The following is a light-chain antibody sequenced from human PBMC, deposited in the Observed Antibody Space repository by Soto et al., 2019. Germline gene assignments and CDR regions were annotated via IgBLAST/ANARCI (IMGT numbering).Light chain of an antibody. Sequence: DIQMTQSPSTLSASVGDRVTITCRASQSISSWLAWYQQKPGKAPKLLIDDAASLESGVPSRFSGCGSGTEFTLTISSLQPDDFATYYCQQYNSYSWTFGQGTKVDIK. V-gene: IGKV1-5*01. CDR3: QQYNSYSWT. J-gene: IGKJ1*01. CDR1: QSISSW. CDR2: DAA.